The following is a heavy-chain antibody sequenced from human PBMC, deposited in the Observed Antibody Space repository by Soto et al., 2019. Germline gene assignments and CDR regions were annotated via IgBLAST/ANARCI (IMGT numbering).Heavy chain of an antibody. CDR1: GYTFTGYY. D-gene: IGHD2-2*01. CDR3: ARTHCSSTRCYVGSWDY. V-gene: IGHV1-2*04. CDR2: INPNSGGT. Sequence: QVQLVQSGAEVKKPGASVKVSCRASGYTFTGYYMHWVRQAPGQGLEWMGWINPNSGGTNYAQHFQGWVTMTRDTSISTAYMELSRLRSDDTAVYYCARTHCSSTRCYVGSWDYWGQGTLVTVSS. J-gene: IGHJ4*02.